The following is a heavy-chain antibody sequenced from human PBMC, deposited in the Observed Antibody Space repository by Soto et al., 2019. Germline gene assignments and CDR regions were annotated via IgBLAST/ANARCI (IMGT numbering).Heavy chain of an antibody. V-gene: IGHV1-18*01. J-gene: IGHJ6*03. CDR1: GYSLTSYG. D-gene: IGHD3-9*01. Sequence: ASVKVSCKASGYSLTSYGISWVRQAPGQGLEWMGWISGNGGSTNYAQKFQGWVTMTTDTSISTAYMELSRLRSDDTAVYYCARGRVRRAESYVRYFDYYYYYYYMDVWGKGTTVTVSS. CDR2: ISGNGGST. CDR3: ARGRVRRAESYVRYFDYYYYYYYMDV.